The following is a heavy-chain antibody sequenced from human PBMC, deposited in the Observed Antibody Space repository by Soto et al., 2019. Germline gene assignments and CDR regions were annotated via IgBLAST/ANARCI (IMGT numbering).Heavy chain of an antibody. CDR3: ARSSTHRYNGYDYFDY. J-gene: IGHJ4*02. V-gene: IGHV4-59*01. CDR2: ISHSGTT. Sequence: SETLSLTCPVSGCSMSSYFWTWIRQAPGKGLEWIGYISHSGTTNFNPSLKSRVTISVDTSNNQFSLRLVSVTAADTAVYYCARSSTHRYNGYDYFDYWGQGALVTVSS. D-gene: IGHD5-12*01. CDR1: GCSMSSYF.